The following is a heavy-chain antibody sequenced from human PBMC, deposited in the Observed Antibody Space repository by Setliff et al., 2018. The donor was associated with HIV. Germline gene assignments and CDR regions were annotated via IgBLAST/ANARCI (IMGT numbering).Heavy chain of an antibody. J-gene: IGHJ4*02. Sequence: SETLSLTCAVYNGSFSGYYWSWIRQPPGKGLEWIGEINHSGSTNCNPSLKSRVTISVDTSKNQFSLKLRSVTAADTAMYYCARHRVRDSWRGLGGAFDHWGQGTRVTVSS. D-gene: IGHD3-3*01. V-gene: IGHV4-34*01. CDR1: NGSFSGYY. CDR3: ARHRVRDSWRGLGGAFDH. CDR2: INHSGST.